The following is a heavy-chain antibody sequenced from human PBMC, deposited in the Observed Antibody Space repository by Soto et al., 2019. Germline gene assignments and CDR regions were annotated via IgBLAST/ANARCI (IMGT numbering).Heavy chain of an antibody. CDR2: VSGSGAKT. Sequence: EVQLLESGGGLVQPGGSLRLSCTASGFTFSTYAMTWVRQAPGKGLEWVSTVSGSGAKTYYADSVRGRFTISRDNSKDTLYLQMNSLTAEATATYYCTSDWTGNTCPCMDVWGQGTTVTVSS. CDR1: GFTFSTYA. J-gene: IGHJ6*02. CDR3: TSDWTGNTCPCMDV. D-gene: IGHD2-8*02. V-gene: IGHV3-23*01.